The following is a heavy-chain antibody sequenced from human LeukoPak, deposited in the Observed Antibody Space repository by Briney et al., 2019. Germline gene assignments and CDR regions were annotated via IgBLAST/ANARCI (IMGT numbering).Heavy chain of an antibody. J-gene: IGHJ3*02. Sequence: PGGSLRLSCAASGFTFSNYSMNWVRQAPGNGLELVSYISTNTTTIYYADSVKGRFTISRVNAKNSLYLQMNSLRVEETAVYYCVRVGTSFDIWGQGTMVTVSS. CDR1: GFTFSNYS. CDR2: ISTNTTTI. D-gene: IGHD7-27*01. CDR3: VRVGTSFDI. V-gene: IGHV3-48*01.